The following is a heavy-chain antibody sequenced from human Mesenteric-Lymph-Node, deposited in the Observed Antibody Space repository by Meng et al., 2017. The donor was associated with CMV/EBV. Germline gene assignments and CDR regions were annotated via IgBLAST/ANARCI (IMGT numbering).Heavy chain of an antibody. CDR2: IIPILDIA. J-gene: IGHJ5*02. CDR1: GGTFSSYA. D-gene: IGHD3-3*01. Sequence: SVKVSCKASGGTFSSYAISWVRQAPGQGLEWMGVIIPILDIANYAQRFQGRVTITADKSTTTAYMDLSSLRSEDTAVYYCARVPTRDYDFWSGIDPWGQGTLVTVSS. V-gene: IGHV1-69*10. CDR3: ARVPTRDYDFWSGIDP.